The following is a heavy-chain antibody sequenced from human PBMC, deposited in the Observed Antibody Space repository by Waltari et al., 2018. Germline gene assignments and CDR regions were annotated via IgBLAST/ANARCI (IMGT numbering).Heavy chain of an antibody. J-gene: IGHJ4*02. D-gene: IGHD3-22*01. V-gene: IGHV5-10-1*03. CDR3: ARHYYSPRGDFDF. Sequence: EVQLVQSGPEVKKTGESLRISCTGSGYSFTTYWISWVRQTPGKGLEWMGRTAPSDSYTNYSPPFQGHVTISVDKSISTAYLQWSSLRASDTAIYYCARHYYSPRGDFDFWGQGTLVTVSS. CDR1: GYSFTTYW. CDR2: TAPSDSYT.